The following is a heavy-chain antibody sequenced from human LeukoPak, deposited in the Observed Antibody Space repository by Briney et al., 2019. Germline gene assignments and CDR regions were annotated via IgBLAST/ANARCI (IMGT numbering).Heavy chain of an antibody. V-gene: IGHV3-30*19. Sequence: GGSLRLSCAASEFTFSSYGMHWVRQAPGKGLEWVAVIWYDGSNKYYADSVKGRFTISRDNSKNALYLQMNSLRAEDTAVYYCARGGGATINWFDYWGQGTLVTVSS. J-gene: IGHJ4*02. CDR1: EFTFSSYG. CDR2: IWYDGSNK. D-gene: IGHD1-26*01. CDR3: ARGGGATINWFDY.